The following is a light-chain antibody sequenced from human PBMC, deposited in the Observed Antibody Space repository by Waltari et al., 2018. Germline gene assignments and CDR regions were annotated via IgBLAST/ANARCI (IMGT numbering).Light chain of an antibody. CDR2: GAS. V-gene: IGKV3-20*01. CDR3: QQYGSSPPFT. J-gene: IGKJ3*01. Sequence: EIVLTQSPGTLSLSPGERATPSRRASQSVSSSYLAWYQQKPGQAPRLLIYGASSRATGIPDRFSGSGSGTDFTLTISRLEPEDFAVYYCQQYGSSPPFTFGPGTKVDIK. CDR1: QSVSSSY.